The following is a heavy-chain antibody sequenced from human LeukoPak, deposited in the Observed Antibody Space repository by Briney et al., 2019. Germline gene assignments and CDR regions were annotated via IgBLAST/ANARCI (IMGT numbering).Heavy chain of an antibody. J-gene: IGHJ5*02. D-gene: IGHD6-13*01. CDR1: GYTFTSYA. CDR2: INPSGGST. CDR3: ARDPGQQLPRGWFDP. Sequence: ASVKVSCKASGYTFTSYAISWVRQAPGQGLEWMGIINPSGGSTSYAQKFQDRVNMTRDMSTSTVYMELSSLRSEDTAVYYCARDPGQQLPRGWFDPWGQGTLVTVSS. V-gene: IGHV1-46*01.